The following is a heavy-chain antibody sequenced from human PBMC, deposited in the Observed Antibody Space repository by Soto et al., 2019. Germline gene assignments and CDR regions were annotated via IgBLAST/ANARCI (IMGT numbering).Heavy chain of an antibody. CDR2: IWYDGSNK. Sequence: GGSLRLSCAASGFTFSSYGMHWVRQAPGKGLEWVAVIWYDGSNKYYADSVKGRFTISRDNSKNTLYLQMNSLRAEDTAVYYCARESDRGPPYYYYYMDVWGKGTTVTVSS. CDR1: GFTFSSYG. D-gene: IGHD3-16*01. CDR3: ARESDRGPPYYYYYMDV. J-gene: IGHJ6*03. V-gene: IGHV3-33*01.